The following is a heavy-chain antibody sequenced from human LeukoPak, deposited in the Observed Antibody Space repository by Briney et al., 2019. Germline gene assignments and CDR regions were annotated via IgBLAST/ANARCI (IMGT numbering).Heavy chain of an antibody. D-gene: IGHD4-23*01. CDR2: IHTSGST. CDR1: GGSISSYF. V-gene: IGHV4-4*07. Sequence: SETLSLTCTVSGGSISSYFWSWIQQPAGKGLEWIGRIHTSGSTNYNSPLKTRVAMSLDTSKNQSSLNLTSVTAADTAVYYCARETRESRYFDLWGRGTPVTVSS. CDR3: ARETRESRYFDL. J-gene: IGHJ2*01.